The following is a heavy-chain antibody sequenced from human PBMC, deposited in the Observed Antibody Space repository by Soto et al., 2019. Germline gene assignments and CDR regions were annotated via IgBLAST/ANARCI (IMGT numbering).Heavy chain of an antibody. CDR2: INSDGSST. V-gene: IGHV3-74*01. J-gene: IGHJ2*01. CDR1: GFTFSSYW. D-gene: IGHD2-2*01. Sequence: EVQLVESGGGLVQPGGSLRLSCAASGFTFSSYWMHWVRQAPGKGLVWVSRINSDGSSTSYADSVKGRFTISRDNAKNTLYLQMNSLRAEDTAVYYCARGDCSSTSCQHFDLWGRGTLVTVSS. CDR3: ARGDCSSTSCQHFDL.